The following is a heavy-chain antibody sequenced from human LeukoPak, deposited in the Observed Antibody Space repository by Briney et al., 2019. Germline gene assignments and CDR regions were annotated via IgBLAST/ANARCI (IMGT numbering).Heavy chain of an antibody. CDR1: GFTFSSYE. D-gene: IGHD3-22*01. CDR3: ARDLLYDSSGIFDY. CDR2: ISSSGSTI. V-gene: IGHV3-48*03. Sequence: PGGSLRLPCAASGFTFSSYEMNWVRQAPGKGLEWVSYISSSGSTIYYADSVKGRFTVSRDNAKNSLYLQMNSLRAEDTAVYYCARDLLYDSSGIFDYWGQGTLVTVSS. J-gene: IGHJ4*02.